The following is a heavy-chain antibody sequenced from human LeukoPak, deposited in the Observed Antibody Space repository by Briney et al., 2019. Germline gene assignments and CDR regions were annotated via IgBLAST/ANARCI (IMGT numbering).Heavy chain of an antibody. CDR2: IRSKAYGGTT. CDR3: TREVSSSWYVPLGFDY. Sequence: GGSLRLSCATSGFTFGDYAMSWFRQAPGKGLEWVGFIRSKAYGGTTQYAASVKGRFTISRDDSKSIAYLQMNSLKTEDTAVYYCTREVSSSWYVPLGFDYWGQGTLVTVSS. D-gene: IGHD6-13*01. J-gene: IGHJ4*02. CDR1: GFTFGDYA. V-gene: IGHV3-49*03.